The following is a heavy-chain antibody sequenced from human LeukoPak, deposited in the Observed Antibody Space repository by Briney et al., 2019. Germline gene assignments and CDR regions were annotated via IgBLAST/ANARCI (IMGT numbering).Heavy chain of an antibody. Sequence: ASVKVSCKASGYTFTSYAMHWVRQAPGQRLEWMGWISAYNGNTNYAQKLQGRVTMTTDTSTSTAYMELRSLRSDDTAVYYCARDSEIYYYDSSGYWGQGTLVTVSS. D-gene: IGHD3-22*01. CDR2: ISAYNGNT. CDR3: ARDSEIYYYDSSGY. CDR1: GYTFTSYA. V-gene: IGHV1-18*01. J-gene: IGHJ4*02.